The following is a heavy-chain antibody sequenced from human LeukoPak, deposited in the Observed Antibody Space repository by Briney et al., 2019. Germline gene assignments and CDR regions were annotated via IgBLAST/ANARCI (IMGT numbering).Heavy chain of an antibody. D-gene: IGHD3-10*01. CDR2: ISGSGGST. Sequence: GGSLRLSCAASGFTFSSYAMSWVRQAPGKGLEWVSAISGSGGSTYYADSVKGRFTISRDNSKNTLYLQMNSLRAEDTAVYYCAKTGSSDRGVIWKIYHYGMDVWGQGTTVTVSS. V-gene: IGHV3-23*01. J-gene: IGHJ6*02. CDR3: AKTGSSDRGVIWKIYHYGMDV. CDR1: GFTFSSYA.